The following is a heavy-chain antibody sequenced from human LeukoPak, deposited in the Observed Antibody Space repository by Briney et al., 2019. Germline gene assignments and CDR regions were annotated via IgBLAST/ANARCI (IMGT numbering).Heavy chain of an antibody. Sequence: PGGSLRLSCAASGFTFSSYGMHWVRQAPGKGLEWVAVIWYDGSNKYYADSVKGRFTISRGNSKNTLYLQMNSLRAEDTAVYYCAKDRIAAAGIFDYWGQGTLVTVSS. V-gene: IGHV3-33*06. CDR3: AKDRIAAAGIFDY. J-gene: IGHJ4*02. CDR2: IWYDGSNK. CDR1: GFTFSSYG. D-gene: IGHD6-13*01.